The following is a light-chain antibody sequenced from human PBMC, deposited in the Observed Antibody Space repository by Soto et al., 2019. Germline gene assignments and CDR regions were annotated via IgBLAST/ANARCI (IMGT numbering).Light chain of an antibody. CDR3: QQSYSTPRT. V-gene: IGKV1-39*01. CDR2: AAS. CDR1: QSISSW. Sequence: DIKMNQSPSTLSATVGDRVTITCRASQSISSWLAWYQQKPGKAPKLLIYAASSLQSGVPSRFSGSGSGTDFTLTISSLQPEDFSTYYCQQSYSTPRTFGQGTKVDIK. J-gene: IGKJ1*01.